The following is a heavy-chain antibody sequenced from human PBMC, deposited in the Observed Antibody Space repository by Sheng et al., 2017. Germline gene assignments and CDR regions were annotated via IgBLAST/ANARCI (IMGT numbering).Heavy chain of an antibody. D-gene: IGHD6-19*01. Sequence: QVQLVESGGGVVQPGGSLRLSCAASGFTFSSYGMHWVRQAPGKGLEWVAFIRYDGSNKYYADSVKGRFTISRDNSKNTLYLQMNSLRAEDTAVYYCAKDGRGSGWYYYYYYMDVWGKGTTVTVSS. J-gene: IGHJ6*03. CDR2: IRYDGSNK. V-gene: IGHV3-30*02. CDR3: AKDGRGSGWYYYYYYMDV. CDR1: GFTFSSYG.